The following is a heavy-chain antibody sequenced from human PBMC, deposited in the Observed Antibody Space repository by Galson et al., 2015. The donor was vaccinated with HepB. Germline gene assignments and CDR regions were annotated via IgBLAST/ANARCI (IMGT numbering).Heavy chain of an antibody. D-gene: IGHD3-22*01. V-gene: IGHV4-61*08. CDR2: IYYSGST. CDR3: ARLFDYYDSSGYSKLPSYYFDY. J-gene: IGHJ4*02. Sequence: SETLSLTCTVSGGSISSGGYYWSRIRQHPGRGLECVGYIYYSGSTNYNPSLKSRVTISVDTSKNQFSLKLSSVTAADTAVYYCARLFDYYDSSGYSKLPSYYFDYWGQGTLVTVSS. CDR1: GGSISSGGYY.